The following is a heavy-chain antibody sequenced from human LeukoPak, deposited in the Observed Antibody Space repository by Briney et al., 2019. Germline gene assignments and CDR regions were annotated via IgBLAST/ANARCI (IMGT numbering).Heavy chain of an antibody. CDR1: GYTFTGYY. V-gene: IGHV1-2*02. J-gene: IGHJ3*02. D-gene: IGHD3-16*01. CDR3: ARDGLGGSGAFDI. Sequence: GASVKVSCKASGYTFTGYYIHWVRHAPGQGLEWMGWINPDSGGTNYAQKFQGGVTMTRDTSISTAYMELSRLRSDDTAVYYCARDGLGGSGAFDIWGQGTMVTVSS. CDR2: INPDSGGT.